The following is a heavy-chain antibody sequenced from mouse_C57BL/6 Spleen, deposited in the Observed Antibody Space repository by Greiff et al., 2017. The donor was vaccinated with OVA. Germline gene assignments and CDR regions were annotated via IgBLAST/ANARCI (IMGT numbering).Heavy chain of an antibody. CDR2: INPNNGGT. CDR3: ARTYYGSGYCDV. V-gene: IGHV1-18*01. D-gene: IGHD1-1*01. Sequence: EVQLQQSGPELVKPGASVKIPCKASGYTFTDYNMDWVKQSHGKSLEWIGDINPNNGGTIYNQKFKGKATLTVDKSSSTAYMELRSLTSEDTAVYYCARTYYGSGYCDVWGTGTTVTVSS. J-gene: IGHJ1*03. CDR1: GYTFTDYN.